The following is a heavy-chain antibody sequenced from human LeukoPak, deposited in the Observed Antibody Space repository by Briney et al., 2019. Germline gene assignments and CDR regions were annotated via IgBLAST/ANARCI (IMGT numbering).Heavy chain of an antibody. Sequence: GGSLRLSCAASGFTFSSYGMSWVRQAPGKGLEWVSAISGSGGSTYYADSVKGRFTISRDNAKNSLYLQMNSLRAEDTAVYYCASGGRRVWGVKNYFDYWGQGTLVTVSS. CDR3: ASGGRRVWGVKNYFDY. D-gene: IGHD3-10*01. V-gene: IGHV3-23*01. CDR1: GFTFSSYG. CDR2: ISGSGGST. J-gene: IGHJ4*02.